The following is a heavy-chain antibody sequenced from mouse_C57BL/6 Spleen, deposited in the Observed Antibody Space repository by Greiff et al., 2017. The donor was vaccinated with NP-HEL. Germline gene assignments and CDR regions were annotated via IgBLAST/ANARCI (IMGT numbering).Heavy chain of an antibody. Sequence: EVKLVESGGGLVKPGGSLKLSCAASGFTFSDYGMHWVRQAPEKGLEWVAYISSGSSTIYYADTVKGRFTISRDNAKNTLFLQMTSLRSEDTAMYYCARGWRFYYFDYWGQGTTLTVSS. CDR3: ARGWRFYYFDY. V-gene: IGHV5-17*01. D-gene: IGHD1-1*02. CDR1: GFTFSDYG. CDR2: ISSGSSTI. J-gene: IGHJ2*01.